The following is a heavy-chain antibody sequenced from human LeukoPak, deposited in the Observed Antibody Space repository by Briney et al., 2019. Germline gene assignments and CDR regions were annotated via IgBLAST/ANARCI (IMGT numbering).Heavy chain of an antibody. CDR2: IYYSGST. CDR3: ARGRRGNYLYFDY. D-gene: IGHD1-26*01. J-gene: IGHJ4*02. CDR1: NGSISSGSYY. Sequence: PSETLSLTCTVSNGSISSGSYYWGWIRQPPGQGLEWIGSIYYSGSTYYNPSLKSRVTISVDTSKNQFSLKLSSVTAADTAVYYCARGRRGNYLYFDYWGQGTLVTVSS. V-gene: IGHV4-39*07.